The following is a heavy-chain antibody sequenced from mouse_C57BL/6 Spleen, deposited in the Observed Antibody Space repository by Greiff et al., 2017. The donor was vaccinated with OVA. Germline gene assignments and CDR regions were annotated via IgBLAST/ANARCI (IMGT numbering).Heavy chain of an antibody. CDR3: ARHNREGAMDY. CDR2: ISGGGGNT. CDR1: GFTFSSYT. J-gene: IGHJ4*01. Sequence: EVQRVESGGGLVKPGGSLKLSCAASGFTFSSYTMSWVRQTPEKRLEWVATISGGGGNTYYPDSVKGRFTISRDNAKNTLYLQMSSLRSEDTALYYCARHNREGAMDYWGQGTSVTVSS. V-gene: IGHV5-9*01.